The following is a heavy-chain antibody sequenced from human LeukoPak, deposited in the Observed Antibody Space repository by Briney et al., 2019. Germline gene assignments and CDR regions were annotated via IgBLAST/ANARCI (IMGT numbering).Heavy chain of an antibody. D-gene: IGHD2-2*01. CDR3: ARDARGYCSSTSCFKSLGY. J-gene: IGHJ4*02. CDR1: GYTFTGYY. Sequence: ASVKVSCKASGYTFTGYYMHWVRQAPGQGLEWMGWINPNSGGTNYAQKFQGRVTMTRDTSISTAYMELSRLRSDDTAVYYYARDARGYCSSTSCFKSLGYWGQGTLVTVSS. V-gene: IGHV1-2*02. CDR2: INPNSGGT.